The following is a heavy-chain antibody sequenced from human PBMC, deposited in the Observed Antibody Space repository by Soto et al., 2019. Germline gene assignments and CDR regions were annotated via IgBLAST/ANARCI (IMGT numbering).Heavy chain of an antibody. D-gene: IGHD2-21*02. CDR2: IYESGST. Sequence: QLQLQESGSGLVKPSQTLSLTCAVSGDSISSGGYSWIWIRQPPGEGLEWIGYIYESGSTYYNPSLKSRVTMSEDRSKNQFSLKLSSVAAADTAVYYCARSAVCGGDCYSEYFQQWGQGTLVTVSS. V-gene: IGHV4-30-2*01. CDR3: ARSAVCGGDCYSEYFQQ. J-gene: IGHJ1*01. CDR1: GDSISSGGYS.